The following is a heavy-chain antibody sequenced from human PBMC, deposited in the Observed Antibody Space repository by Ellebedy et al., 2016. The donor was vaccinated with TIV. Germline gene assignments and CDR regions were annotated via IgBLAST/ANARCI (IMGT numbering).Heavy chain of an antibody. CDR1: GTSVNSGTYY. CDR2: ISYSGTT. V-gene: IGHV4-31*03. J-gene: IGHJ4*02. D-gene: IGHD2-21*02. Sequence: SETLSLTXTVTGTSVNSGTYYWNWIRQYAGKGLEWIGYISYSGTTTYNPSLKGRLHISVDTSKNHFSLNLTSVTAADTATYFCARGSPTWVGTTFIKLVYFDNWGQGATVTVSA. CDR3: ARGSPTWVGTTFIKLVYFDN.